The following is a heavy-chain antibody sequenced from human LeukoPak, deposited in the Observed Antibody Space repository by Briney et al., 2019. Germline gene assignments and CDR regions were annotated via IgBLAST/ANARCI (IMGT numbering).Heavy chain of an antibody. D-gene: IGHD3-10*01. CDR1: GGSFSGYY. Sequence: PSETLSLTCAVYGGSFSGYYWSWIRQPPGKGLEWIGEINHSGSTNYNPSLKSRVTISVDTSKNQFSLKLSSVTAADTAVYYCARKSMVRGVIWVGRGTLFDYWGQGTLVTVSS. CDR3: ARKSMVRGVIWVGRGTLFDY. CDR2: INHSGST. J-gene: IGHJ4*02. V-gene: IGHV4-34*01.